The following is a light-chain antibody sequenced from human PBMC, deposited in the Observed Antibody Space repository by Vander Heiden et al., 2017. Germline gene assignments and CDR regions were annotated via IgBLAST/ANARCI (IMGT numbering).Light chain of an antibody. CDR2: LGS. V-gene: IGKV2-28*01. Sequence: DIVMTQSPLSLPVTPGEPASISCRSSQSLLHSNGYNYLDWYLQKPGQSPQLLIYLGSNRASGVPDRFSGSGSGTDFTLKISRVEAEDVGVYYCRQALQTPLTFGQGTKVXIK. CDR3: RQALQTPLT. J-gene: IGKJ1*01. CDR1: QSLLHSNGYNY.